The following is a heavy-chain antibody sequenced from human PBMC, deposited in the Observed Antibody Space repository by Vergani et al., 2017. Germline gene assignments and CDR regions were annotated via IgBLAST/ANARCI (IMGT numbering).Heavy chain of an antibody. Sequence: QVQLVQSGAEVKKPGASVKVSCKASGYTFTSYYMHWVRKAPGQGLEWMGIINPSGGSTRYAQKFQGRVTMARDTSTSTVYMELSSLRSEDTAVYYCAGADFSGNLPGDYWGQGTLVTVSS. CDR2: INPSGGST. D-gene: IGHD4-23*01. J-gene: IGHJ4*02. CDR1: GYTFTSYY. CDR3: AGADFSGNLPGDY. V-gene: IGHV1-46*01.